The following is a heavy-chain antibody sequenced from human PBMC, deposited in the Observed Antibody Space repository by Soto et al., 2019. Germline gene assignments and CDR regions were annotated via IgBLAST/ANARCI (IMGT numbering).Heavy chain of an antibody. CDR1: GFTFSSYA. V-gene: IGHV3-23*01. Sequence: GGSLRLSCAASGFTFSSYAMRWIRQAPGRGLEWVSVISDSGASTYYADSVKGRFTISRDNSKNTLYLQMNSLRAEDTAVYYCAKDGTRGAFSPNYIDSWGQGTLVTVSS. CDR2: ISDSGAST. D-gene: IGHD1-26*01. CDR3: AKDGTRGAFSPNYIDS. J-gene: IGHJ4*02.